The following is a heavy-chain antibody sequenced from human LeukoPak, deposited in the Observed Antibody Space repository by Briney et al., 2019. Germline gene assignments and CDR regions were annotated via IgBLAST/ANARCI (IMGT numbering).Heavy chain of an antibody. J-gene: IGHJ4*02. CDR2: INPNSGGT. CDR1: GYTFTGYY. Sequence: ASVKVSCNASGYTFTGYYMHWVRQAPGQGLEWMGRINPNSGGTNYAQKFQGRVTMTRDTSISTAYMELSRLRSDDTAVYYCAISFPARDSSGYYDPYYFDYWGQGTLVTVSS. V-gene: IGHV1-2*06. CDR3: AISFPARDSSGYYDPYYFDY. D-gene: IGHD3-22*01.